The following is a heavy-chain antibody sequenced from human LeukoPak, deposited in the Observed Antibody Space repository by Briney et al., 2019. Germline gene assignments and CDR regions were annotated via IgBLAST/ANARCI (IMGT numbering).Heavy chain of an antibody. CDR3: ARHFRYDSSGYLFDY. V-gene: IGHV4-59*08. J-gene: IGHJ4*02. CDR2: IYYSGST. D-gene: IGHD3-22*01. CDR1: GGSISSYY. Sequence: SETLSLTCTVSGGSISSYYWSWIRQPPGKGLEWIGYIYYSGSTNYNPSLKSRDTISVDTSKNQFSLKLSSVTAADTAVYYCARHFRYDSSGYLFDYWGQGTLVTVSS.